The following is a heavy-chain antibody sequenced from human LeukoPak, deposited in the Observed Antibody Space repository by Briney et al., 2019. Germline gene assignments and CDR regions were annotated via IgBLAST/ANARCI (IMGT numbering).Heavy chain of an antibody. CDR2: IYYSGST. CDR1: GGSISSYY. J-gene: IGHJ5*02. CDR3: ARHVDYAPLNWFDP. D-gene: IGHD4-17*01. Sequence: PSETLSLTCTVSGGSISSYYWSWIRQPPGKGLEWIGYIYYSGSTNYNPSLKSRVTISVDTSKNQFSLKLSSVTAADTAVYYCARHVDYAPLNWFDPWGQGTLVTVSS. V-gene: IGHV4-59*08.